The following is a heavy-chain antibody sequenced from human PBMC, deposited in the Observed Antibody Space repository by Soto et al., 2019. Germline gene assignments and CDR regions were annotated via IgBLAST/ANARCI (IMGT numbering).Heavy chain of an antibody. Sequence: QVQLVQSGAEVKKPGASVKVSCKAPGYTFSSYDLNWVRQATGQGLEWMGWMNPNNGNTGYAQKFQGRVTMTRDTSISTAYMELSGLRSADTPVYYCARGSVWFGEQSGMDIWGHGTTVTVSS. CDR2: MNPNNGNT. CDR1: GYTFSSYD. D-gene: IGHD3-10*01. V-gene: IGHV1-8*01. CDR3: ARGSVWFGEQSGMDI. J-gene: IGHJ6*02.